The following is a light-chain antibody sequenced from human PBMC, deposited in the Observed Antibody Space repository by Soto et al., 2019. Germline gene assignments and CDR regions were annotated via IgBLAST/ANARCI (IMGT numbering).Light chain of an antibody. Sequence: EIVMTQSPATLSVSPGERATLSCRASQSISSNLAWYQQKPGQAPRLLIYGASTRATGIPARFSGSGSGTEFTLTISSLQSEDFAVYYCQHSNNWPYTFGQGTKVDIK. V-gene: IGKV3-15*01. CDR3: QHSNNWPYT. CDR1: QSISSN. CDR2: GAS. J-gene: IGKJ2*01.